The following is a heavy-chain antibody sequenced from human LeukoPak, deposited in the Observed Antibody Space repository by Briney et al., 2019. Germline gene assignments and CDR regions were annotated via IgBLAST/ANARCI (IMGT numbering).Heavy chain of an antibody. D-gene: IGHD2/OR15-2a*01. CDR1: GYTFSNYA. Sequence: ASVKVSCKASGYTFSNYAMNWVRQVPGQGLEWMGWIHTNTGNPTYGQGFTGRFVFSLDTSVSTAYLQISDIKAEDNAVYYCARKNSFDAFDIWGQGTMVTVSS. CDR2: IHTNTGNP. CDR3: ARKNSFDAFDI. J-gene: IGHJ3*02. V-gene: IGHV7-4-1*02.